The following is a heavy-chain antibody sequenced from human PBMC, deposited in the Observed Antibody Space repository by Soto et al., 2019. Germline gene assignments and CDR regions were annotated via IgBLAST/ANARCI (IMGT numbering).Heavy chain of an antibody. CDR3: AKDMGSPVTTLWSYYFDY. Sequence: EVQLVESGGVVVQPGGSLRLSCAASGFTFDDYTMHWVRQAPGKGLEWVSLISWDGGSRYYADSVKGRFTISRDNSKNSLYLQMNSLRTEDTALYYCAKDMGSPVTTLWSYYFDYWGQGTLVTVSS. CDR1: GFTFDDYT. J-gene: IGHJ4*02. D-gene: IGHD4-17*01. V-gene: IGHV3-43*01. CDR2: ISWDGGSR.